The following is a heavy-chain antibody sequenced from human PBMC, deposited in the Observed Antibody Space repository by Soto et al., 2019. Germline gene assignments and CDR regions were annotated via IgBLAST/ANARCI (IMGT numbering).Heavy chain of an antibody. D-gene: IGHD1-1*01. CDR3: ARWPQLEPRFDY. V-gene: IGHV4-31*03. J-gene: IGHJ4*02. CDR2: IYYSGST. Sequence: QVQLQESGPGLVKPSQTLSLTCTVSGGSISSGGYYWSWIRQHPGQGLEWIGYIYYSGSTYYNPSLKSRVTISGDTSKNQFSLQLSSVTAAETAVYYCARWPQLEPRFDYWGQGTLVTVSS. CDR1: GGSISSGGYY.